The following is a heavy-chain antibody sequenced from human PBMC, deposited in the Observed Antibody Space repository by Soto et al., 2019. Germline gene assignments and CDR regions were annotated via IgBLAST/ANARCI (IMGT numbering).Heavy chain of an antibody. CDR1: GFTFSSYA. D-gene: IGHD4-17*01. V-gene: IGHV3-23*01. CDR2: ISGSGGST. Sequence: PGGSLRLSCAASGFTFSSYAMSWVRQAPGKGLEWASAISGSGGSTYYADSVKGRFTISRDNSKNTLYLQMNSLRAEDTAVYYCAKINPGMTTVTTGIFDYWGQGTLVTVSS. CDR3: AKINPGMTTVTTGIFDY. J-gene: IGHJ4*02.